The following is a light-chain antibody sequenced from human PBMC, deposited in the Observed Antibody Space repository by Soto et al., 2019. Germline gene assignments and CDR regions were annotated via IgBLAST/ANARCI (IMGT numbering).Light chain of an antibody. J-gene: IGLJ1*01. Sequence: QSVLTQPASVSGSPGQSITISCTGTGSDVGGFNFVSWYQQHPGKAPKLIIYDVSDRPSGVSNQFSGSKYGNTASLTIFGLQTEDEAAYYCSSYTGTTTLGYVFGTGTKVTVL. V-gene: IGLV2-14*03. CDR3: SSYTGTTTLGYV. CDR2: DVS. CDR1: GSDVGGFNF.